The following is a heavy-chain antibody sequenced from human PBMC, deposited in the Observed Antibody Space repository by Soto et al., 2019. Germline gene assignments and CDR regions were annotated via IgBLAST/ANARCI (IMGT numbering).Heavy chain of an antibody. Sequence: QVQLVQSGAEVKKPGASVKVSCKASGYTFTGYYMHWVRQAPGQGLEWMGWINPNSGGTNYAQKFQGRVTMTRDTSISTAHMELSRLRSHDTAVYYCARDIVVVVAAMPDYWGQGTLVTVSS. CDR3: ARDIVVVVAAMPDY. V-gene: IGHV1-2*02. CDR1: GYTFTGYY. CDR2: INPNSGGT. J-gene: IGHJ4*02. D-gene: IGHD2-15*01.